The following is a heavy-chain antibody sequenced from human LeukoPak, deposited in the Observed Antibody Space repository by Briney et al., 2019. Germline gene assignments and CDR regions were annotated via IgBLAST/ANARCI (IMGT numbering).Heavy chain of an antibody. J-gene: IGHJ4*02. V-gene: IGHV3-21*01. D-gene: IGHD3-3*01. CDR3: AKDFLYYDFRSGYLDY. Sequence: PGGSLRLSCAASGFTFSSYSMNWVRQAPGKGLEWVSSISSSSSYIYYAASLKGRFTISRDNFTNTLYLQMNSLRAEDTAVYYCAKDFLYYDFRSGYLDYWGQGALVTVSS. CDR2: ISSSSSYI. CDR1: GFTFSSYS.